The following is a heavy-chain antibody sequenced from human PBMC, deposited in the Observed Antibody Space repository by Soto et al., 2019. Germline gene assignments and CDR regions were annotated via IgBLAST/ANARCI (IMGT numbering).Heavy chain of an antibody. Sequence: QVQLQQWGAGLLKPSETLSLTCAVYGGSFSGYYWSWIRQPPGKGLEWIGEINHSGSTNYNPSLKSRVTISVDTSKNPFSLKLSSVTAADTAVYYCARFSWGQFDYWGQGTLVTVSS. D-gene: IGHD7-27*01. CDR2: INHSGST. V-gene: IGHV4-34*01. J-gene: IGHJ4*02. CDR1: GGSFSGYY. CDR3: ARFSWGQFDY.